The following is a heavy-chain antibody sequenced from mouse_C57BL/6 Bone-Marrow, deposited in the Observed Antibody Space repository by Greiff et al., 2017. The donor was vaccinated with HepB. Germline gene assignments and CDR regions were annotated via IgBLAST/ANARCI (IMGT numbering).Heavy chain of an antibody. D-gene: IGHD2-1*01. V-gene: IGHV1-39*01. CDR1: GYSFTDYN. CDR3: ASPIYYGNHYYAMDY. CDR2: INPNYGTT. J-gene: IGHJ4*01. Sequence: VQLQQSGPELVKPGASVKISCKASGYSFTDYNMNWVKQSTGKSLEWIGVINPNYGTTSYNQKFKGKATLTVDQSSSTAYMQLNSLTSEDSAVYYCASPIYYGNHYYAMDYWGQGTSVTVSS.